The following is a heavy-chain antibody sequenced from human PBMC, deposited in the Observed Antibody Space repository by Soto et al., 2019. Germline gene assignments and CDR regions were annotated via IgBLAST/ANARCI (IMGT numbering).Heavy chain of an antibody. Sequence: QVQLQESGPRLVKPSGSLSLTCGVSGGTVASSHWWSWVRQSPGGGLEWIGNVYHTGDTNFNPSLQSRVPISVDKSNNQFSLRLNSLTSADTGVYFCAREIVTAGGNNYFDPWGPGTLVTVSS. D-gene: IGHD2-21*02. CDR2: VYHTGDT. CDR3: AREIVTAGGNNYFDP. J-gene: IGHJ5*02. V-gene: IGHV4-4*02. CDR1: GGTVASSHW.